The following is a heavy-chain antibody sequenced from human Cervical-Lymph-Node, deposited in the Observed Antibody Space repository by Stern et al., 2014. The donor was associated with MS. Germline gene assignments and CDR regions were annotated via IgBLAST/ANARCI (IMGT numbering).Heavy chain of an antibody. Sequence: EQLVESGPGLVKPSQTLSLTCTVSGGSISSGGYYWSWIRQHPGKGLEWIGYIYYSGSTYYNPSLKSRVTISVDTSKNQFSLKLSSVTAADTAVYYCARTSYDFWSGYYTNDYWGQGTLVTVSS. CDR3: ARTSYDFWSGYYTNDY. CDR1: GGSISSGGYY. J-gene: IGHJ4*02. V-gene: IGHV4-31*03. CDR2: IYYSGST. D-gene: IGHD3-3*01.